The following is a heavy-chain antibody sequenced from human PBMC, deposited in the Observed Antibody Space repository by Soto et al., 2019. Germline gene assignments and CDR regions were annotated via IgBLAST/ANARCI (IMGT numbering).Heavy chain of an antibody. D-gene: IGHD2-2*02. CDR3: ARALTEGYCTITGCYTRPLYCMDV. V-gene: IGHV1-2*02. J-gene: IGHJ6*02. CDR2: INPNSGGT. CDR1: GYTFSGYY. Sequence: ASVKVSCKASGYTFSGYYIHRLRQAPGQGLEWMGWINPNSGGTNYAQKFQGRVTVTRDTPTSTAYMELSRLTSDDTAVYYCARALTEGYCTITGCYTRPLYCMDVWGQGTTVTVSS.